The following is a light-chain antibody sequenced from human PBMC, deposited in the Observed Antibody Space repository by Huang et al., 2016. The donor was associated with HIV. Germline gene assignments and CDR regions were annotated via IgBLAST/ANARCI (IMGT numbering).Light chain of an antibody. CDR2: ATS. Sequence: DIQMTQSPSSLSASIGDRVTITCRASQCINNYLCWYQHNTGTVPKLLLYATSSLESGVPSRFSGSGSGTEFSLTISSLQPEDFATYYCQQTYSIPLTFGGGSKVETK. CDR3: QQTYSIPLT. J-gene: IGKJ4*01. V-gene: IGKV1-39*01. CDR1: QCINNY.